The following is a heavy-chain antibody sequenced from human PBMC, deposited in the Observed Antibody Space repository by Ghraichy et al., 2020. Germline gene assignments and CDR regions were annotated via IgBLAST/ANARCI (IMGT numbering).Heavy chain of an antibody. CDR2: INHSGST. J-gene: IGHJ5*02. CDR3: ARSKGWLLRNNTPTRGWFDR. Sequence: SETLSLTCVVYGGSFSNHYWNWIRQPPGKGLEWIGEINHSGSTNYDPSLKSRVTISVDTSKNQFSLKLSSVTAADTAVYYCARSKGWLLRNNTPTRGWFDRWGQGTLVTVSS. CDR1: GGSFSNHY. D-gene: IGHD5-12*01. V-gene: IGHV4-34*01.